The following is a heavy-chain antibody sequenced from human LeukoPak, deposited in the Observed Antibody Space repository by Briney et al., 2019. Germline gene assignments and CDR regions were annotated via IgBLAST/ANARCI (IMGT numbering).Heavy chain of an antibody. V-gene: IGHV3-23*01. CDR3: AKGALRSIAAAGEN. J-gene: IGHJ4*02. CDR1: GFTFSSYA. D-gene: IGHD6-13*01. Sequence: GGSLRLSCAASGFTFSSYAMSWVRQAPGKGLEWVSAISGSGGSTYYADSVKGRFTITRDNSKNTLYLQMNSLRAEDTAVYYCAKGALRSIAAAGENGGKGTLATVS. CDR2: ISGSGGST.